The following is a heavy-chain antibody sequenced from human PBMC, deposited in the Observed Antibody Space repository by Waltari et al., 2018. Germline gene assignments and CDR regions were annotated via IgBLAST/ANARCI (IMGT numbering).Heavy chain of an antibody. V-gene: IGHV4-38-2*01. D-gene: IGHD6-13*01. Sequence: QVQLQESGPGLVKPSETLSLTCAVSGYSISSGYYWGWIRQPPGKGLEWIGSIYHSGGTYYNPSLKSRVTISVDTSKNQFSLKLSSVTAADTAVYYCATDSSSWYGGNWFDPWGQGTLVTVSA. CDR2: IYHSGGT. CDR3: ATDSSSWYGGNWFDP. J-gene: IGHJ5*02. CDR1: GYSISSGYY.